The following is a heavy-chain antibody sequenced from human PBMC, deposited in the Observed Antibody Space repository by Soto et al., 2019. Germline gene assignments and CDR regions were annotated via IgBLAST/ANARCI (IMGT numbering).Heavy chain of an antibody. D-gene: IGHD1-26*01. CDR1: GFNVSAYT. CDR2: IPSDGNHK. V-gene: IGHV3-30-3*01. CDR3: ARWEQPLFDY. J-gene: IGHJ4*02. Sequence: QVTLVESGGGVVQPGRSLRLSCAASGFNVSAYTMHWVRQAPGKGLEWVAVIPSDGNHKYYTDSVKGRFTISRDTSTNTLYLQMNSLRAEDTAVYYCARWEQPLFDYWGQGTLVTVSS.